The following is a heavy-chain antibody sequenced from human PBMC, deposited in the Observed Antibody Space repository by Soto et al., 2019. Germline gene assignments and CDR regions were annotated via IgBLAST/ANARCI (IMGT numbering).Heavy chain of an antibody. D-gene: IGHD3-22*01. CDR2: IVPVLGKA. J-gene: IGHJ4*02. Sequence: QVQLVQSGAEVKKPGSSVKVSCKASGGTFSRSAINWVRQAPGQGLEWMGGIVPVLGKANYAQKFQGRVTITADESTSTGYMELRSVTSEDTAVYYCARDGTLYDSSDYYYVYWCQGTLVTVSS. CDR3: ARDGTLYDSSDYYYVY. CDR1: GGTFSRSA. V-gene: IGHV1-69*01.